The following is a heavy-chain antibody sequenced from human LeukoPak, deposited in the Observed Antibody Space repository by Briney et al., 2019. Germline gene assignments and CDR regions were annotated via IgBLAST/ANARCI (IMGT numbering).Heavy chain of an antibody. J-gene: IGHJ5*02. CDR3: AREGGYQLLWRWFDP. CDR1: GFTFSSYG. D-gene: IGHD2-2*01. Sequence: GGSLRLSCAASGFTFSSYGMHWVRQAPGKGLEYVSGISSKGGSTYYANSVKGRFTISRDNFKNTLYLQMGSLRAEDMAVYYCAREGGYQLLWRWFDPWGQGTLVTVSS. CDR2: ISSKGGST. V-gene: IGHV3-64*01.